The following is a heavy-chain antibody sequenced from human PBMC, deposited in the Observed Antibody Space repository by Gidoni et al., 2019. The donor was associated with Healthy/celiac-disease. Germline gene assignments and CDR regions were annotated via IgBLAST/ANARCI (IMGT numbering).Heavy chain of an antibody. D-gene: IGHD4-17*01. Sequence: EVQLVESGGGLVQPGGSLRLSCAASGFTFSSYWMSWVRQAPGTGLEWVANIKQDGSEKYYVDSVKGRFTISRDNAKNSLYLQMNSLRAEDTAVYYCARDQSYDYGDPGWFDPWGQGTLVTVSS. CDR2: IKQDGSEK. CDR3: ARDQSYDYGDPGWFDP. CDR1: GFTFSSYW. V-gene: IGHV3-7*01. J-gene: IGHJ5*02.